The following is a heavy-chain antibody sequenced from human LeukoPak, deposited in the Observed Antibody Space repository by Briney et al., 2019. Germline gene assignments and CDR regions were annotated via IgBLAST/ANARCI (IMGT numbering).Heavy chain of an antibody. D-gene: IGHD4-17*01. CDR3: AREGYGDLAFDI. Sequence: GGSLRLSCAASGFTVSSNYMSWVRQAPGEGLEWVSVIYSGGSTYYADSVKGRFTISRVNSKNTLYLQMNSLRAEDTAVYYCAREGYGDLAFDIWGQGTMVTVSS. CDR1: GFTVSSNY. J-gene: IGHJ3*02. V-gene: IGHV3-66*01. CDR2: IYSGGST.